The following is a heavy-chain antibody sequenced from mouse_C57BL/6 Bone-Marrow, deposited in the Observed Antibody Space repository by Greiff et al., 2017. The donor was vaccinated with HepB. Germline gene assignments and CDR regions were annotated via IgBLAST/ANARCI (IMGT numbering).Heavy chain of an antibody. D-gene: IGHD2-4*01. J-gene: IGHJ3*01. CDR1: GYTFTSYW. Sequence: QVQLQQSGAELVRPGSSVKLSCKASGYTFTSYWMHWVKQRPIQGLEWIGNIDPSDSGTNYNQKFKDKATLTVDKSSSTTYMQLSSLTSEDSAVYYCARYDYDDGGFAYWGQGTLVTVSA. CDR3: ARYDYDDGGFAY. CDR2: IDPSDSGT. V-gene: IGHV1-52*01.